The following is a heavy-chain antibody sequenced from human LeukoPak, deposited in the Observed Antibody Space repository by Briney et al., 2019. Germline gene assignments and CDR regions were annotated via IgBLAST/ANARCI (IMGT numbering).Heavy chain of an antibody. J-gene: IGHJ4*02. CDR3: ARGSSSWSLRGIYYFDY. CDR2: ISAYNGNT. V-gene: IGHV1-18*01. Sequence: GASVKVSCKASGYTFTSYGISWVRQAPGQGLEWMGWISAYNGNTNYAQKLQGRVTMTTDTSTSTAYMELRSLRSDDTAVYYCARGSSSWSLRGIYYFDYWGQGTLVTVSS. D-gene: IGHD6-13*01. CDR1: GYTFTSYG.